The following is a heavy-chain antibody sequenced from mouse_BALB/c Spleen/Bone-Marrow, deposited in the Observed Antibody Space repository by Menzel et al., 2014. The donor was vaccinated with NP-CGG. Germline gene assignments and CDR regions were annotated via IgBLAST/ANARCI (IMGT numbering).Heavy chain of an antibody. Sequence: QVQLQQSGAELARPGASVKLSCKASGYTFTSYWMQWVKQRPGQGLEWIGAIYPGDGDTRYTQKFRGKATLTADKSSNTAYMQLSSLTSEDSAVCFCASPYGNYDAMDYWGQGTSVTVPS. V-gene: IGHV1-87*01. J-gene: IGHJ4*01. CDR1: GYTFTSYW. CDR2: IYPGDGDT. D-gene: IGHD2-1*01. CDR3: ASPYGNYDAMDY.